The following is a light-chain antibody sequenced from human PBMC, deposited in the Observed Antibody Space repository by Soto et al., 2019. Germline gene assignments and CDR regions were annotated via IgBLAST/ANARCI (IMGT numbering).Light chain of an antibody. CDR1: SSNIRSTYD. CDR2: GNT. V-gene: IGLV1-40*01. J-gene: IGLJ1*01. Sequence: QSVLTQPPSVSGAPGQRVTISCTGSSSNIRSTYDVQWYQQLPGTAPKLLIHGNTNRPSGVPARFSGSKSGTSASLAITGLEADDEADYYCQFYADSLGGHYVFGTGTKLTVL. CDR3: QFYADSLGGHYV.